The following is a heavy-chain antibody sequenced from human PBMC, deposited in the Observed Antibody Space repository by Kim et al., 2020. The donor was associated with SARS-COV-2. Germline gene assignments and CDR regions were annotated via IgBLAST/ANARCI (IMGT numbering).Heavy chain of an antibody. CDR3: ARGETVEGSLEHFDD. V-gene: IGHV3-33*08. CDR1: GFIFSTYA. Sequence: GGSLRLSCAASGFIFSTYAMHWVRQAPGKGLEWVALIWYDGRDETYADSVRGRFTISRDNSKNMLYLQMNSLRGDDTAVYYCARGETVEGSLEHFDDWGQGTRVTVSS. J-gene: IGHJ4*02. D-gene: IGHD1-1*01. CDR2: IWYDGRDE.